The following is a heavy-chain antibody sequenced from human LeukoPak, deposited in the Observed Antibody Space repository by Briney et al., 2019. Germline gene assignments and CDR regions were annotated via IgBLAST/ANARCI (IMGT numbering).Heavy chain of an antibody. D-gene: IGHD3-10*01. CDR1: GFTFSSYS. V-gene: IGHV3-21*01. CDR3: AVELYGSGPGGMDV. CDR2: ISSSSSYI. J-gene: IGHJ6*02. Sequence: PGGSLRLSCAASGFTFSSYSMNWVRQAPGKGLEWVSSISSSSSYIYYADSVKGRFTISRDNAKNSLYLQMNSLRAEDTAVYYCAVELYGSGPGGMDVWGQGTTVTVSS.